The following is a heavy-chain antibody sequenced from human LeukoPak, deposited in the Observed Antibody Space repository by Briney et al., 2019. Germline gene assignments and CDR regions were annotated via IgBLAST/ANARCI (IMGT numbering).Heavy chain of an antibody. CDR3: ARVSGSYFRSLYYFDY. CDR2: IYSSGST. V-gene: IGHV4-59*01. CDR1: GGSISDYY. D-gene: IGHD1-26*01. Sequence: SETLSLTCSVSGGSISDYYWSWIRQPPGKGLEWIGHIYSSGSTNYNRFLKSRVTISLDTSRNQFSLEVNSVTAADTAVYYCARVSGSYFRSLYYFDYWGQGTLVTVSS. J-gene: IGHJ4*02.